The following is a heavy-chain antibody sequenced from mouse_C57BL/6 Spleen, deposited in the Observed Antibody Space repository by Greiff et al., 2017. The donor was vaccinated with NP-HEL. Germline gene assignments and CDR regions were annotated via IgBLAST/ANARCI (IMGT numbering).Heavy chain of an antibody. J-gene: IGHJ3*01. CDR2: INPSTGGT. D-gene: IGHD1-1*01. Sequence: EVQLQQSGPELVKPGASVKISCKASGYSFTGYYMNWVKQSPEKSLEWIGEINPSTGGTTYNQKFKAKATLTVDKSSSTAYMQLKSLTSEDSAVYYCARRDFYYGSSYWFAYWGQGTLVTVSA. CDR1: GYSFTGYY. V-gene: IGHV1-42*01. CDR3: ARRDFYYGSSYWFAY.